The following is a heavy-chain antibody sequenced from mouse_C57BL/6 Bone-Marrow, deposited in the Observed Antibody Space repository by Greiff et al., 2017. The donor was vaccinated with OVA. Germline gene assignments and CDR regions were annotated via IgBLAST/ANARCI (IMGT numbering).Heavy chain of an antibody. V-gene: IGHV2-9-1*01. CDR3: ARNMASTAQATLGAY. CDR2: IWTGGGT. Sequence: VKLMESGPGLVAPSQSLSITCTVSGFSLTSYAISWVRQPPGKGLEWLGVIWTGGGTNYNSALKSRLSISKDNSKSQVFLKMNSLQTDDTARYYCARNMASTAQATLGAYWGQGTLVTVSA. J-gene: IGHJ3*01. CDR1: GFSLTSYA. D-gene: IGHD3-2*02.